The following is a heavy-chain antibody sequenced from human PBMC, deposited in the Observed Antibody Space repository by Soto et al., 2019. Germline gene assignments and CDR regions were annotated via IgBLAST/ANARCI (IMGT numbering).Heavy chain of an antibody. CDR2: INHSGST. Sequence: SLTCAVYGGSFSGYYWSWIRQPPGKGLEWIGEINHSGSTNYNPSLKSRVTISVDTSKNQFSLKLSSVTAADTAVYYCATGIAAAGTAWFDPWGQGTLVTVSS. CDR1: GGSFSGYY. V-gene: IGHV4-34*01. CDR3: ATGIAAAGTAWFDP. D-gene: IGHD6-13*01. J-gene: IGHJ5*02.